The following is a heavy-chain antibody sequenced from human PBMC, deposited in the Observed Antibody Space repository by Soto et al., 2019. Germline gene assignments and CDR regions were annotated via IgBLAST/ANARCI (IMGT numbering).Heavy chain of an antibody. CDR2: INSDGSST. D-gene: IGHD6-19*01. V-gene: IGHV3-74*01. J-gene: IGHJ6*01. CDR3: ARVSGSGCSSYYYYGMDV. Sequence: GGSLRLSCAASGFTFSSYWMHWVRQAPGKGLVWVSRINSDGSSTSYADSVKGRFTISRDNAKNTLYLQMNSLRAEDTAVYYCARVSGSGCSSYYYYGMDVWGQGTTVTVCS. CDR1: GFTFSSYW.